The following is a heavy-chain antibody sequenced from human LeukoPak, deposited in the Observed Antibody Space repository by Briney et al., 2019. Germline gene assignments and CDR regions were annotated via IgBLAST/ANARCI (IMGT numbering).Heavy chain of an antibody. CDR2: INTYDGNT. CDR3: ARDFATWYFDY. V-gene: IGHV1-18*01. Sequence: GASVKVSCKASGYTFSSYHGSWVRQAPGQGLEWMGWINTYDGNTNYAQNFQGRVAMTTDTSTSTAYMELRSLRSDDTAVYSCARDFATWYFDYWGQGTLVTVSS. D-gene: IGHD2-15*01. J-gene: IGHJ4*02. CDR1: GYTFSSYH.